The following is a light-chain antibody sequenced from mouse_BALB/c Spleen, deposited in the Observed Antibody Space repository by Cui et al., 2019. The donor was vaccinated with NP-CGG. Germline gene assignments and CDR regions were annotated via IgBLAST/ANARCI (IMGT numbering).Light chain of an antibody. Sequence: AVVTEESALTTSPGETVIITCRSSTGTITTNNYANWVQEKPDHLLTGIIGSTNNRAPGVPARFSGSLIGDKAALTITGAQTEDEAIYFCALWYSNHWVFGGGTKLTVL. J-gene: IGLJ1*01. CDR1: TGTITTNNY. V-gene: IGLV1*01. CDR3: ALWYSNHWV. CDR2: STN.